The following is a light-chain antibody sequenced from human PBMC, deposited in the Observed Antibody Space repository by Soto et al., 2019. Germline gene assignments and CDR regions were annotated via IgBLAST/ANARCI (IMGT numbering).Light chain of an antibody. CDR1: QSVSSNY. V-gene: IGKV3-20*01. Sequence: EVVLTQSPGTLSLSPGESATLSCRASQSVSSNYLAWYQQKPGQAPRLLICGVSTRATGIPDRFSGSGSGIDFSLTISRLEPEDFALYYCQQYFTSPLTFGGGTKVEIK. CDR3: QQYFTSPLT. CDR2: GVS. J-gene: IGKJ4*01.